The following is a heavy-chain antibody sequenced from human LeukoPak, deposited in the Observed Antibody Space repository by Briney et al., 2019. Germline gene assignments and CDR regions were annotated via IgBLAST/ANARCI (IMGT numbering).Heavy chain of an antibody. Sequence: GGSLRLSCAASGFTFSSYAMSWVRQASGRGLEWVSAISGHGGSTYYADSVKGRFTISRDNSKNTLYLQMNSLRAEDTAVYYCAKSTVVVPAASDAFDIWGQGTMVTVSS. CDR1: GFTFSSYA. J-gene: IGHJ3*02. CDR2: ISGHGGST. V-gene: IGHV3-23*01. D-gene: IGHD2-2*01. CDR3: AKSTVVVPAASDAFDI.